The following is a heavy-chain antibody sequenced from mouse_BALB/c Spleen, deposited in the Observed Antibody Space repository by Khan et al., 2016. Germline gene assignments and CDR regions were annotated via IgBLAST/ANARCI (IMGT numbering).Heavy chain of an antibody. V-gene: IGHV1-62-2*01. Sequence: QVQLQQPGAGLVKPGASVKLSCKASGYTFTEYIIHWVKQRSGQGLEWIGWFYPLSGSIKYNEKFKDKATLTADKSSSTVYMELSRLTSEDSAVYLSARQDGNPHDAMDYWGQGTSVTVSS. CDR2: FYPLSGSI. D-gene: IGHD2-1*01. J-gene: IGHJ4*01. CDR3: ARQDGNPHDAMDY. CDR1: GYTFTEYI.